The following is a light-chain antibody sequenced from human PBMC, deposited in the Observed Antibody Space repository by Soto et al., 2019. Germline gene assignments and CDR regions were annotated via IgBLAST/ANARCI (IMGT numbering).Light chain of an antibody. CDR2: EVS. J-gene: IGLJ1*01. Sequence: QSVLTQPPSASATPGQGVMISCSGSSVNIGSNYVYWYQQHPGKAPKLMIYEVSNRPSGVSNRFSGSKSGNTASLTISGLQAEDEADYYCSSYTSSITYVFGTGTKVTVL. CDR3: SSYTSSITYV. CDR1: SVNIGSNY. V-gene: IGLV2-14*01.